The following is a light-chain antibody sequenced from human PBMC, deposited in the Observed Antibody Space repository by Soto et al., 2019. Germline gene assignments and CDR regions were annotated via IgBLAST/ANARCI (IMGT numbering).Light chain of an antibody. CDR3: QQYGSSPWT. CDR1: QSVTGTN. J-gene: IGKJ1*01. Sequence: EIVLTQSPGTLSLSPGEGATLSCRASQSVTGTNLAWYQQRAGQAPRLLIYGASSRATGIPDRFSGSGSGTDFTLTISRLEPEDFAVYYCQQYGSSPWTFGQGTKVDIK. CDR2: GAS. V-gene: IGKV3-20*01.